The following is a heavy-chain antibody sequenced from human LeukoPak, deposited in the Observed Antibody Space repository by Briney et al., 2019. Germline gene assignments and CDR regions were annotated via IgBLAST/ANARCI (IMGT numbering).Heavy chain of an antibody. J-gene: IGHJ4*02. D-gene: IGHD1-26*01. CDR3: AKDVGKWESLHFFDY. Sequence: GGSLRLSCLTSGFTLSTNAMSWVRQAPGKGLEWISGISGSGASTYYADSVKGRFTISRDDSRNTLYLQMNSLRGDDTAVYYCAKDVGKWESLHFFDYWGLGTLVTVSS. CDR2: ISGSGAST. CDR1: GFTLSTNA. V-gene: IGHV3-23*01.